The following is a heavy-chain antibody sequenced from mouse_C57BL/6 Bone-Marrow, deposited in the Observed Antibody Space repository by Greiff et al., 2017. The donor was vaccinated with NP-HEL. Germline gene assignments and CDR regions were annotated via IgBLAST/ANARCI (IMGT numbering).Heavy chain of an antibody. CDR1: GYTFTDYY. J-gene: IGHJ4*01. CDR2: IYPGSGNT. D-gene: IGHD2-1*01. Sequence: VQRVESGAELVRPGASVKLSCKASGYTFTDYYINWVKQRPGQGLEWIARIYPGSGNTYYNEKFKGKATLTAEKSSSTAYMQLSSLTSEDSAVYFCAGRGGNYVGYYAMDYWGQGTSVTVSS. V-gene: IGHV1-76*01. CDR3: AGRGGNYVGYYAMDY.